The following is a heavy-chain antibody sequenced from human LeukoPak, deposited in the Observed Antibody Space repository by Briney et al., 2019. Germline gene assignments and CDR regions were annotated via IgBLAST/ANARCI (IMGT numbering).Heavy chain of an antibody. CDR3: ARARPISYDSSGPLFDY. CDR2: IYYSGST. J-gene: IGHJ4*02. D-gene: IGHD3-22*01. Sequence: PSETLSLTCTVSGGSIKTNYWSWIRQPPGKGLEWIGYIYYSGSTNYNPSLKSRVTISVDTSKNQFSLKLSSVTAADTAVYYCARARPISYDSSGPLFDYWGQGTLVTVSS. V-gene: IGHV4-59*01. CDR1: GGSIKTNY.